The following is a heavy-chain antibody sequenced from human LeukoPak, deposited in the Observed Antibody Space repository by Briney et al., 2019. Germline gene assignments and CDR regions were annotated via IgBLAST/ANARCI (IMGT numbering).Heavy chain of an antibody. CDR1: GGSISSSSYY. Sequence: SETLSLTCTVCGGSISSSSYYWGWIRQPPGKGLEWIGSIYYSESTYYNPSLKSRVTISVDTSKNQFSLKLSSVTAADTAVYYCARRPRTYYYYGMDVWGQGTTVTVSS. V-gene: IGHV4-39*01. CDR2: IYYSEST. CDR3: ARRPRTYYYYGMDV. J-gene: IGHJ6*02.